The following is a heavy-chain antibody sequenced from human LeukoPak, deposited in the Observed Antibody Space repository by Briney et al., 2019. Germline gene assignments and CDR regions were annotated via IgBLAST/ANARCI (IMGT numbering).Heavy chain of an antibody. CDR1: GFTFSSSA. CDR2: ISYDGSNK. V-gene: IGHV3-30*18. J-gene: IGHJ4*02. D-gene: IGHD1-26*01. Sequence: GGSLRLSCAASGFTFSSSAMSWVRQAPGKGLEWVAVISYDGSNKYYADSVKGRFTISRDNSKNTLYLQMNSLRAEDTAVYYCAKAVGTYWGQGTLVTVSS. CDR3: AKAVGTY.